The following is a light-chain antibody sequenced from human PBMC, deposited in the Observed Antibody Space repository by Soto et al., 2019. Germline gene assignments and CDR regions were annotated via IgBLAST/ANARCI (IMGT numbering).Light chain of an antibody. Sequence: SALTQPASVSGSPGQSITISCTGTSSDIGDYNSVSWYQQHPGKAPKLIIYEVSNRPSGISNRFSGSKSGNTASLTISGLQAEDEADYSCSSYTSSSTYVFGTGTKSPS. CDR2: EVS. J-gene: IGLJ1*01. CDR3: SSYTSSSTYV. CDR1: SSDIGDYNS. V-gene: IGLV2-14*01.